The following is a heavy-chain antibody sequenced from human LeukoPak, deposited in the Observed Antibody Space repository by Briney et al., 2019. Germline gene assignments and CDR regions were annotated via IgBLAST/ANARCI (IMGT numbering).Heavy chain of an antibody. J-gene: IGHJ4*02. Sequence: GASVKVSCTASGGTFSSYAISWVRQAPGQGLEWMGGIIPIFGTANYAQKFQGRVTITADESTSTAYMELSRLRSDDTAVYYCARSPPYSYGPFDYWGQGTLVTVSS. D-gene: IGHD5-18*01. CDR3: ARSPPYSYGPFDY. CDR1: GGTFSSYA. CDR2: IIPIFGTA. V-gene: IGHV1-69*13.